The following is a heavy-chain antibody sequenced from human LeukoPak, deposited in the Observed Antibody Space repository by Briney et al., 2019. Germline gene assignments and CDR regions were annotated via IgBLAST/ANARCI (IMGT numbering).Heavy chain of an antibody. CDR2: ISSSSSTI. J-gene: IGHJ3*02. D-gene: IGHD4-23*01. V-gene: IGHV3-48*02. CDR1: GFTFSSHS. CDR3: ARDNSGGFGDHVYAYDI. Sequence: GGSLRLSCAASGFTFSSHSMNWVRQAPGKGLEWVSYISSSSSTIYYADSVKGRFTISRDNGQNSLYLQMNSLRDGDTAMYYCARDNSGGFGDHVYAYDIWGQGTMVTVSS.